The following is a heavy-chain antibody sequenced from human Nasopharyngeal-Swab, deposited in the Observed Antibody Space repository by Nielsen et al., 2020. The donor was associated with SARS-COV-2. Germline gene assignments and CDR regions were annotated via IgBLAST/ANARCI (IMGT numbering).Heavy chain of an antibody. J-gene: IGHJ4*02. CDR3: ATLSSSWYEYYFDY. Sequence: SETLSLICTVSGGSISSSTYYWAWIRQPPGKGLEWIGSIYYGGSTYYNPSLKSRVTISVDTSKNQFSLKLSSVTAADTAVYYCATLSSSWYEYYFDYWGQGTLVTVSS. V-gene: IGHV4-39*01. D-gene: IGHD6-13*01. CDR2: IYYGGST. CDR1: GGSISSSTYY.